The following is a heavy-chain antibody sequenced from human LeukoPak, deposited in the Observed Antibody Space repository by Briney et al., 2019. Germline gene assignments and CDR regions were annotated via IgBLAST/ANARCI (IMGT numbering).Heavy chain of an antibody. D-gene: IGHD3-16*01. CDR2: TYYRSKWYN. V-gene: IGHV6-1*01. CDR1: GDSVSSNSAA. Sequence: QTLSLTCAISGDSVSSNSAAWNWIRQSPSRGLEWLGRTYYRSKWYNYYAVSVESRITINPDTSKNQFSLQLNSMSPEDTAVYFCARETSPGGHFDYWGQGTLVTVSS. CDR3: ARETSPGGHFDY. J-gene: IGHJ4*02.